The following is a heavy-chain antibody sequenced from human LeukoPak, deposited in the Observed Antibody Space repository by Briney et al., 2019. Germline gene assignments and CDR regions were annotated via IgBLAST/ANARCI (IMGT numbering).Heavy chain of an antibody. Sequence: GGSLRLSCAASGFPFSAYSMNWVRRAPGKGLEWVSSISGSSAYGYYADSVKGRFTVSRDNAKNSLYLQMSSLRAEDTAVYYCAKAYYDSSGYSYYFDYWGQGTPVTVSS. CDR2: ISGSSAYG. D-gene: IGHD3-22*01. CDR3: AKAYYDSSGYSYYFDY. CDR1: GFPFSAYS. V-gene: IGHV3-21*01. J-gene: IGHJ4*02.